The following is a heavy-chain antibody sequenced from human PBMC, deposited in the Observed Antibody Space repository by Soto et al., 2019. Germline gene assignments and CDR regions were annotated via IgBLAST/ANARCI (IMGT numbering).Heavy chain of an antibody. J-gene: IGHJ6*02. CDR1: GLDFSSEV. Sequence: VGSLRLSCAASGLDFSSEVMCWVRQAPGKGLEWVSSISGSGRTIYHADSMRGGFAIAGDNSKNSLYLQPNTLRVDDTAVYYCAKVGPSYYYGMDVWGQGTTVTVSS. CDR3: AKVGPSYYYGMDV. V-gene: IGHV3-23*01. CDR2: ISGSGRTI. D-gene: IGHD1-26*01.